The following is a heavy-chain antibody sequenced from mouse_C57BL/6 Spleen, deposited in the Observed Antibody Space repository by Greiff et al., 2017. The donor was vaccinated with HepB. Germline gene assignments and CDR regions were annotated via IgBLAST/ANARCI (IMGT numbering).Heavy chain of an antibody. V-gene: IGHV5-9*01. CDR3: ARYYYGRYFDV. J-gene: IGHJ1*03. CDR2: ISGGGGNT. CDR1: GFTFSSYT. Sequence: EVHLVESGGGLVKPGGSLKLSCAASGFTFSSYTMSWVRQTPEKRLEWVATISGGGGNTYYPDSVKGRFTISRDNAKNTLYLQMSSLRSEDTALYYCARYYYGRYFDVWGTGTTVTVSS. D-gene: IGHD1-1*01.